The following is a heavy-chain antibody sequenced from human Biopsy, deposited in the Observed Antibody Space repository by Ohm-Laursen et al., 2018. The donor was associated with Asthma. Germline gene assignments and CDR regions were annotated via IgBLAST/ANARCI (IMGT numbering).Heavy chain of an antibody. CDR1: GFTFSTSW. Sequence: SLRLSCAAPGFTFSTSWMTWVRQAPGKGLEWVANIKEDGSEKNYVDSVKGRFTISRDNGKNSLYLQMNSLRAEDTAVYYCARDVDLRGVYWGQGTLVTVSS. D-gene: IGHD2-21*01. CDR3: ARDVDLRGVY. CDR2: IKEDGSEK. V-gene: IGHV3-7*05. J-gene: IGHJ4*02.